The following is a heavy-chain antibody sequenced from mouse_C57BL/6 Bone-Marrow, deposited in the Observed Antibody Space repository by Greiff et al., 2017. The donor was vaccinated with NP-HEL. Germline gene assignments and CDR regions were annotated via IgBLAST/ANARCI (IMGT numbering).Heavy chain of an antibody. CDR2: IDPSDSYT. D-gene: IGHD1-1*01. Sequence: QVQLQQPGAELVRPGTSVKLSCKASGYTFTSYWMHWVKQRPGQGLEWIGVIDPSDSYTNYNQKFKGKATLTVETSSSTAYMQLSSLTSEDSAVYYCARGEITTVVPYAMDYWGQGTSVTVSS. V-gene: IGHV1-59*01. CDR3: ARGEITTVVPYAMDY. J-gene: IGHJ4*01. CDR1: GYTFTSYW.